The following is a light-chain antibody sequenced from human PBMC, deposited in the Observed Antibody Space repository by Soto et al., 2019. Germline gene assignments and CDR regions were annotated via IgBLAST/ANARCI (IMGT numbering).Light chain of an antibody. CDR2: GAS. Sequence: EIVLTQSPGTLSLSPGERATLSCRASQSVRSTYVAWYQQKPGQAPRPLIYGASSRAIGIPDKFSCTGSGADFTLTISRLEPEDFAVYYCQHYGTSSWTFGQGTKVEIK. V-gene: IGKV3-20*01. CDR1: QSVRSTY. J-gene: IGKJ1*01. CDR3: QHYGTSSWT.